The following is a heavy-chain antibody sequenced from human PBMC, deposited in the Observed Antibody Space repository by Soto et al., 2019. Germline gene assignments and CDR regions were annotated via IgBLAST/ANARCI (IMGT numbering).Heavy chain of an antibody. CDR1: GGSINSGAYY. V-gene: IGHV4-39*07. CDR3: ARGEGYSDLTS. CDR2: IYHSGST. Sequence: SETLSLTCTVSGGSINSGAYYWSWIRQHPGKGLEWIGEIYHSGSTNYNPSLKTRVTISVDKSKTQSSLNLTSVTAADTAVYYCARGEGYSDLTSWGQGTLVTVS. J-gene: IGHJ5*02. D-gene: IGHD4-17*01.